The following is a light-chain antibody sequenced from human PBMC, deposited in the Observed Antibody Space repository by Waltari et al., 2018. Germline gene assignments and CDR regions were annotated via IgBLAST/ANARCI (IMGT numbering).Light chain of an antibody. V-gene: IGKV2-28*01. J-gene: IGKJ1*01. CDR1: QGLLHGSGNSS. CDR3: MIARQTPWT. Sequence: IVVTQSPLSLSVTPGEPASISCRSSQGLLHGSGNSSLDWYLQKPGQSPQLLIYFVSNRASGIPDRFSGSGSGTDFTLTISRVEAEDVGVYFCMIARQTPWTFGQGTKVEIK. CDR2: FVS.